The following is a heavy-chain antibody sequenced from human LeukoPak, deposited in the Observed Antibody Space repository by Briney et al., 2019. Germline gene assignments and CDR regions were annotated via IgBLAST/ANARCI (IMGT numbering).Heavy chain of an antibody. D-gene: IGHD6-19*01. CDR3: ARVPYSSGWSNFDY. J-gene: IGHJ4*02. Sequence: SETLSLTCTVSGGSISSSSYYWGWIRQPPGKGLEWIGSIYYSGSTYYNPSLKSRVTISVDTSKNQFSLKLSSVTAADTAVYYCARVPYSSGWSNFDYWDQGTLVTVSS. CDR1: GGSISSSSYY. CDR2: IYYSGST. V-gene: IGHV4-39*07.